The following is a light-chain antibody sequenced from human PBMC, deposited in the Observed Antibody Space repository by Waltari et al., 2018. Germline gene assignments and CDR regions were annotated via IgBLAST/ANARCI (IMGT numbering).Light chain of an antibody. V-gene: IGKV1-NL1*01. CDR3: QQYYSTLRT. CDR1: QGISNS. Sequence: DIQITQSPSSLSASVGDRVTITCRASQGISNSLAWYQQKPGKAPKLLLYAASRLESGVPSRFSGSGSGTDYTLTISSLQPEDFATYYCQQYYSTLRTFGQGTKVEIK. CDR2: AAS. J-gene: IGKJ1*01.